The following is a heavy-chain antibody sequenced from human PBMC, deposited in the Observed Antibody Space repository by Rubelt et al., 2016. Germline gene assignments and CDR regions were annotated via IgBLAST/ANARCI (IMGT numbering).Heavy chain of an antibody. CDR3: AKDRFFRSAGDDYFDY. J-gene: IGHJ4*02. CDR1: GFTFSHYA. Sequence: VVQPGRSLRLSCAASGFTFSHYAMHWVRQAPGEGLEWVALISYDGGNKNYADSVKGRFTISRDNSKNTLYLQMNSLRAEDTAVYYCAKDRFFRSAGDDYFDYWGQGTLVTVPS. CDR2: ISYDGGNK. D-gene: IGHD2-21*02. V-gene: IGHV3-30*04.